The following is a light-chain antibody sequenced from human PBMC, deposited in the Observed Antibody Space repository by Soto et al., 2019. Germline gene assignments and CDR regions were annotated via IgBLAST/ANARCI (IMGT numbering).Light chain of an antibody. CDR1: QSVNNNY. Sequence: EIVLTQSPGTLSLSPGDRATLSCRASQSVNNNYLAWYQQKRGQAPRLLVYGASTRATGIPDRFSGSVSGTDFTLTISRLEPEDFAVYYCQRYGRSLTFGVGTKVEIK. V-gene: IGKV3-20*01. CDR2: GAS. CDR3: QRYGRSLT. J-gene: IGKJ4*01.